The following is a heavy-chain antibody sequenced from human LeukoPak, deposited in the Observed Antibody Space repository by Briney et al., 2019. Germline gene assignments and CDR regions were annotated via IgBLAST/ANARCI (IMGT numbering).Heavy chain of an antibody. J-gene: IGHJ5*02. Sequence: PSETLSLTCAVYGGSFSGYYWSWIRQPPGKGLEWIGEINHSGSTNYNPSLKSRVTISVDTSKNQFSLKLSSVTAADTAVYYCARDSTDYDYVWGSYRYTAGFDPWGQGTLVTVSS. V-gene: IGHV4-34*01. CDR1: GGSFSGYY. CDR2: INHSGST. CDR3: ARDSTDYDYVWGSYRYTAGFDP. D-gene: IGHD3-16*02.